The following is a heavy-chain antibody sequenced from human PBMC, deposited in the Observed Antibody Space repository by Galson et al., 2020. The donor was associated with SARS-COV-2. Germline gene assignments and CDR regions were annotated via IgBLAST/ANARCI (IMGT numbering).Heavy chain of an antibody. CDR3: ARDTGYSFGPNCFGS. D-gene: IGHD5-18*01. V-gene: IGHV3-23*01. Sequence: GGSLRLSCAASEFTFSSYAMNWVRQAPGKGLEWVSTISGSGDKTFYADSVKGRFTISRDNSRDTLYLQMSSLRVEDTAFYYCARDTGYSFGPNCFGSWGQGILVTVSS. J-gene: IGHJ4*02. CDR1: EFTFSSYA. CDR2: ISGSGDKT.